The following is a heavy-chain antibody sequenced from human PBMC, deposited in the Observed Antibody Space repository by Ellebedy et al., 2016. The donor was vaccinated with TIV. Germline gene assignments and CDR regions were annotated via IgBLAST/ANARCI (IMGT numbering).Heavy chain of an antibody. D-gene: IGHD3-22*01. Sequence: GESLKISCTASGFTFGDYAMSWFRQAPGTGLEWVGFIRSKAYGGTTEYAASVKGRFTISRDDSKSIAYLQMNSLKTEDTAVYYCSREYSDSSGYPYWGQGTLVTVSS. V-gene: IGHV3-49*03. CDR3: SREYSDSSGYPY. CDR1: GFTFGDYA. CDR2: IRSKAYGGTT. J-gene: IGHJ4*02.